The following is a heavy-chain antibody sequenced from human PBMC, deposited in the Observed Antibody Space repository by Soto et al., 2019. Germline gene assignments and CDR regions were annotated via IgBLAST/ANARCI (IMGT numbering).Heavy chain of an antibody. CDR1: GGTFNNYA. CDR2: IIPISGAT. Sequence: QVQLVQSGAEVKKPGSSVKVSCKASGGTFNNYAINWVRQAPGQGLEWMGGIIPISGATTYARKFQGRVTITADESTSTAYMDLSSLRSEDTAVYYCARHIVVDVPVYFDYWGQGTLVTVSS. J-gene: IGHJ4*02. D-gene: IGHD1-26*01. CDR3: ARHIVVDVPVYFDY. V-gene: IGHV1-69*01.